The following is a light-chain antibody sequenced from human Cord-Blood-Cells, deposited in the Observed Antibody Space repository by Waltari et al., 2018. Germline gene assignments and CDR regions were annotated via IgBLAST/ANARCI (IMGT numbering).Light chain of an antibody. CDR3: QQYDNLPYT. V-gene: IGKV1-33*01. CDR2: DAA. J-gene: IGKJ2*01. CDR1: QDISNY. Sequence: DIQMTQSPSSLSASVGDSVTITCQASQDISNYLNWYQQKPGKAPKLLIYDAANLETAVPSRFSGSGSGTDFTFTSSSLQPEDIATYYCQQYDNLPYTFGQGTKLEIK.